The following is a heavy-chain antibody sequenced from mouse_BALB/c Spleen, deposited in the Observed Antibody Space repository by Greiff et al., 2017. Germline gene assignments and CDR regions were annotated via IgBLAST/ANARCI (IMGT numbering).Heavy chain of an antibody. D-gene: IGHD2-3*01. J-gene: IGHJ1*01. CDR1: GYTFTSYY. CDR3: TRCGYYPHWYFDV. V-gene: IGHV1S81*02. Sequence: QVQLQQSGAELVKPGASVKLSCKASGYTFTSYYMYWVKQRPGQGLEWIGEINPSNGGTNFNEKFKSKATLTVDKSSSTAYMQLSSLTSEDSAVYYCTRCGYYPHWYFDVWGAGTTVTVSS. CDR2: INPSNGGT.